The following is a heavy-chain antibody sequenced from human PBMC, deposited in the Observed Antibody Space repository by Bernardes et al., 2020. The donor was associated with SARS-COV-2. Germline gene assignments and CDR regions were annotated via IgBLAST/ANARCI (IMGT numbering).Heavy chain of an antibody. J-gene: IGHJ5*02. Sequence: SVKVSCKASGGTFSSYAISWVRQAPGQGLEWMGGIIPIFGTANYAQKFQGRVTITADESTSTAYMELSSLRSEDTAVYYCARTTDNVDHQYCSGGSCYSESWFDPWGQGTLVTVSS. CDR3: ARTTDNVDHQYCSGGSCYSESWFDP. CDR1: GGTFSSYA. D-gene: IGHD2-15*01. V-gene: IGHV1-69*13. CDR2: IIPIFGTA.